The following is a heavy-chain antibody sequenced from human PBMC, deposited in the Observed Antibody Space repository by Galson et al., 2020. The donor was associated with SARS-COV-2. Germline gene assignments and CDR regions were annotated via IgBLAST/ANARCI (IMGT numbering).Heavy chain of an antibody. CDR1: GFTFSSYG. CDR3: ARDEVWWIGGNYYMDV. CDR2: IWYDGSNK. J-gene: IGHJ6*03. D-gene: IGHD2-21*01. V-gene: IGHV3-33*01. Sequence: GGSLRLSCAAPGFTFSSYGMHWVRQAPGKGLEWVAVIWYDGSNKYYADSVKGRFTISRDNSKNTLYLQMNSLRAEDTAVYYCARDEVWWIGGNYYMDVWGKGTTVTVSS.